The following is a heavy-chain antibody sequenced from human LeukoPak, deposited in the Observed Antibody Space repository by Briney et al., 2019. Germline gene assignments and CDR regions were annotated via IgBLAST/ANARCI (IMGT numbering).Heavy chain of an antibody. Sequence: SETLSLTCTVSGGSISSYYWSWIRQPPGKGLEWIGYIYYSGSTNYNPSLKSRVTISVDTSKNQFSLKLSSVTAADTAVYYCARSGPDYYDSSGYSYWGQGTLVTFSS. J-gene: IGHJ4*02. CDR1: GGSISSYY. CDR3: ARSGPDYYDSSGYSY. V-gene: IGHV4-59*01. CDR2: IYYSGST. D-gene: IGHD3-22*01.